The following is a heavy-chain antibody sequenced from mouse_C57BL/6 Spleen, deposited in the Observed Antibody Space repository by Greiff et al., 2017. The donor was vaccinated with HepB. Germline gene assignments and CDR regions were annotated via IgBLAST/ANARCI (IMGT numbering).Heavy chain of an antibody. CDR1: GYTFTDHT. D-gene: IGHD1-1*01. CDR2: IYPRDGST. Sequence: VQGVESDAELVKPGASVKISCKVSGYTFTDHTIHWMKQRPEQGLEWIGYIYPRDGSTKYNEKFKGKATLTADKSSSTAYMQLNSLTSEDSAVYFCARSGYGSSYYFDYWGQGTTLTVSS. J-gene: IGHJ2*01. CDR3: ARSGYGSSYYFDY. V-gene: IGHV1-78*01.